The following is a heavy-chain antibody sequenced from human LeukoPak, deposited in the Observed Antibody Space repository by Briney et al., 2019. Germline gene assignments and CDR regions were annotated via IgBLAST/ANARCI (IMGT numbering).Heavy chain of an antibody. D-gene: IGHD1-1*01. V-gene: IGHV3-23*01. Sequence: GGSLRLSCEASGFTFSNYAMSWVRQAPARGLEWVSSLRGDSDTFYADSVKGQFTLSRDDSRNTVYLHLNNLRVEDTAVYYCAEASWVSNADAVLWGQGTLVTVYS. CDR3: AEASWVSNADAVL. J-gene: IGHJ4*02. CDR1: GFTFSNYA. CDR2: LRGDSDT.